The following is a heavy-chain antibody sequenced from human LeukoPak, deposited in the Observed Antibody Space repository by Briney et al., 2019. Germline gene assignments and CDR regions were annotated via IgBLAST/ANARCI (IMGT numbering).Heavy chain of an antibody. CDR2: IKQDGSEK. Sequence: GGSLRLSCAVSGFTFSSSWMSWVRQAPGKGLEGVANIKQDGSEKYYVDSVKGRFTISRDNAKNSLYLQMNRLRADDTAVYYCVRDREWKSLDVWGQGTLVTVSS. J-gene: IGHJ4*02. V-gene: IGHV3-7*01. CDR1: GFTFSSSW. D-gene: IGHD3/OR15-3a*01. CDR3: VRDREWKSLDV.